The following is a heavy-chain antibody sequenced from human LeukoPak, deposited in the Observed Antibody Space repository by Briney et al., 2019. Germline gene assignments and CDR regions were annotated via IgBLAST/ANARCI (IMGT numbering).Heavy chain of an antibody. CDR2: IYYSGST. V-gene: IGHV4-39*07. Sequence: SETLSLTCTVSGGSISSSSYYWGWIRQPPGKGLEWIGSIYYSGSTYYNPSLKSRVTISVDTSKNQFSLKLSSVTAADTAVYYCARDLITEDSSSIFDYWGQGTLVTVSS. CDR3: ARDLITEDSSSIFDY. CDR1: GGSISSSSYY. J-gene: IGHJ4*02. D-gene: IGHD6-13*01.